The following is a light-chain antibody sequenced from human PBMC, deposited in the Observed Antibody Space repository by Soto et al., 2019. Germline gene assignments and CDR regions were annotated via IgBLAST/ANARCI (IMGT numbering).Light chain of an antibody. Sequence: NFMLTQPHSVSESPGKTVTISCTGSSGSVASNYVHWYQRRPGSAPTIVLYGDNQRPSGVPDRFSGSIDSSSNSASLTISRLKTEDEADYFCQSYDRSSLYVFGTGTKLTVL. CDR2: GDN. CDR1: SGSVASNY. V-gene: IGLV6-57*02. CDR3: QSYDRSSLYV. J-gene: IGLJ1*01.